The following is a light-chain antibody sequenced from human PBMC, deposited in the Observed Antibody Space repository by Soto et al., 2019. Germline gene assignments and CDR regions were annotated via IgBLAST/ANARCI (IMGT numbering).Light chain of an antibody. J-gene: IGKJ2*01. CDR3: LQHNSYPHT. V-gene: IGKV1-17*01. CDR1: QDIRNE. CDR2: AVS. Sequence: DTQMTQSPSSLSASVGDRVTITCRASQDIRNELVWYQQTSGKAPKRLIYAVSSLESGVPSRFSGSRSGTEFTLTITSLQPEDFATYFCLQHNSYPHTFGQGTKVDIK.